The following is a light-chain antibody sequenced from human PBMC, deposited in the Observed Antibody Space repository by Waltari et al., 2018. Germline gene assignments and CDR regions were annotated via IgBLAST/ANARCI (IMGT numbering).Light chain of an antibody. J-gene: IGLJ2*01. CDR2: YDS. Sequence: SYVLTQPPSVSVAPGKTARITCGGSNIGSTNVNWYQQKPGQAPVLVIYYDSDRPSGNPGLCDGSNAGKTATLTSSRCEAGDEAYYYGQVCESYGDHLVVFGGENNLTVV. V-gene: IGLV3-21*01. CDR3: QVCESYGDHLVV. CDR1: NIGSTN.